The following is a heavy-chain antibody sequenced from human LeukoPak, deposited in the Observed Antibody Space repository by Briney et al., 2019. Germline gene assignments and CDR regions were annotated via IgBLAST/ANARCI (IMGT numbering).Heavy chain of an antibody. Sequence: GGSLRLSCAASKFTFSSYWMSWVRQAPGKGLEWVANIKQDGSVQFYMDSLKGRFSVSRDNAKNSLYLQMNGLRVEDTAIYYCTRLQIAVAGPNWFDPWGQGTLVTVSS. CDR2: IKQDGSVQ. CDR3: TRLQIAVAGPNWFDP. CDR1: KFTFSSYW. V-gene: IGHV3-7*01. D-gene: IGHD6-19*01. J-gene: IGHJ5*02.